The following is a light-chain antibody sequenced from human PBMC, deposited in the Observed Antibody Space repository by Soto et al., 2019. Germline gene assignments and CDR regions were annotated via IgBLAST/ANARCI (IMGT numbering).Light chain of an antibody. CDR1: SSKIASNF. V-gene: IGLV1-47*01. CDR3: AACDDTLSAFYV. CDR2: RNN. J-gene: IGLJ1*01. Sequence: QSVLTQPPPPSGTPGQRVTLSRSGSSSKIASNFVYWSHQLPGTAPQLPLYRNNQWPSGVPDRFSGSNSGTSASLASSEFRPEDEADFYCAACDDTLSAFYVFGTGTKVTVL.